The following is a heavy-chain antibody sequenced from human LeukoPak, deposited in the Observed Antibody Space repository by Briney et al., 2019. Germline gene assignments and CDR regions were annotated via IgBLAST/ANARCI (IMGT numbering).Heavy chain of an antibody. V-gene: IGHV3-11*06. CDR1: GFTFSDYY. CDR3: ARGTVVLWFGETDAFDI. Sequence: GGSLRLSCAASGFTFSDYYMSWIRQVPGKGLEWVSYISSSSSSYTNYADSVKGRFTISRDNAKNSLYLQMNSLRAEDTAVYYCARGTVVLWFGETDAFDIWGQGTMVTVSS. J-gene: IGHJ3*02. CDR2: ISSSSSSYT. D-gene: IGHD3-10*01.